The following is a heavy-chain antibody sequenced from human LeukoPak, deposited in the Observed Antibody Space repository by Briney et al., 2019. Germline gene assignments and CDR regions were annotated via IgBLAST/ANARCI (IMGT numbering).Heavy chain of an antibody. CDR1: GFTFSSSA. V-gene: IGHV3-23*01. J-gene: IGHJ4*02. Sequence: PGGSLRLSCAASGFTFSSSAMSWVRQAPGKGLEWVSAISNNGGYTYYADSVQGRFTISRDNSKSTLCLQMNSLRAEDTAVYYCAKESGALGAPLYDYWGRGILVTASS. CDR3: AKESGALGAPLYDY. D-gene: IGHD4/OR15-4a*01. CDR2: ISNNGGYT.